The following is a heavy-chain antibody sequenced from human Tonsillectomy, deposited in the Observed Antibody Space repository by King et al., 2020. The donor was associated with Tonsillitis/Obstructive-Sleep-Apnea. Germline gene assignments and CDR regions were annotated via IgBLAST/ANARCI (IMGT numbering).Heavy chain of an antibody. CDR1: GYTFTSYY. V-gene: IGHV1-46*01. CDR2: INPSGGST. D-gene: IGHD2-2*02. CDR3: ARGDDIVVVPAAIGYYYGMDV. Sequence: QLVQSGAEVKKPGASVKVSCKASGYTFTSYYMHWVRQAPGQGLEWMGIINPSGGSTSYAQKFQGRVTMTRDTSTSTVYMELSSLRSEDTAVYYCARGDDIVVVPAAIGYYYGMDVWGQGTTVTVSS. J-gene: IGHJ6*02.